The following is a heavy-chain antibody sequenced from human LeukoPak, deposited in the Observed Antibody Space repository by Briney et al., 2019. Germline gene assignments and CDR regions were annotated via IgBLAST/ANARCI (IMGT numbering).Heavy chain of an antibody. J-gene: IGHJ4*02. Sequence: SQTLSLTCTVSGGSISSGGYYWSWIRQPPGKGLEWIGYIYHSGSTYYNPSLKSRVTISVDRSKNQFSLKLSSVTSADTAVYYCARILGPYCGADCAIWGQGTPVTVSS. CDR3: ARILGPYCGADCAI. CDR2: IYHSGST. CDR1: GGSISSGGYY. V-gene: IGHV4-30-2*01. D-gene: IGHD2-21*02.